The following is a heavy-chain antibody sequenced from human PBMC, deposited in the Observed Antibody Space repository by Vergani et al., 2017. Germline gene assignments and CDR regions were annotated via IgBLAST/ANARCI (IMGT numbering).Heavy chain of an antibody. CDR1: GYTFTSHG. J-gene: IGHJ5*02. CDR2: ISAYNGNT. V-gene: IGHV1-18*04. D-gene: IGHD1-20*01. Sequence: QVQLVQSGAEVKKPGASVKVSCKASGYTFTSHGISWVRQAPGQGLEWMGWISAYNGNTNYAQKLQGRFTMTTDTPTRTAYMELRSLISDDTAVYYCAIDGGILTVGFVTTGWFDPWGQGTLVTVSS. CDR3: AIDGGILTVGFVTTGWFDP.